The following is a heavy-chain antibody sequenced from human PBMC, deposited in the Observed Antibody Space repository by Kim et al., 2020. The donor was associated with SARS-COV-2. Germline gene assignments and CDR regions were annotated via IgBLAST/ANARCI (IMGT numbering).Heavy chain of an antibody. J-gene: IGHJ4*02. V-gene: IGHV4-59*08. Sequence: SETLSLTCTVSGGSISSYYWNWIRQPPGKGLEWIGFIYYSGSTNYSPSLKSRVTISVDTSKNQFSLNLSSVTAADTAMYYCARHQTRRGGYYTWGQGTLV. CDR1: GGSISSYY. CDR2: IYYSGST. CDR3: ARHQTRRGGYYT. D-gene: IGHD3-3*01.